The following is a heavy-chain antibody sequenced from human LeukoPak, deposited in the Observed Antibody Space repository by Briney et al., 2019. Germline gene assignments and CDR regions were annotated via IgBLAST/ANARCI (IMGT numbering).Heavy chain of an antibody. V-gene: IGHV3-23*01. CDR1: GFSFSSYG. CDR3: AKPLSPVLTAIWWDS. CDR2: ISGSGDIT. D-gene: IGHD2-21*02. Sequence: PGGSLRLSCAASGFSFSSYGMSWVRQAPGKGLEWVSVISGSGDITYYADSVKGRFTISRDNSKNTVFLQMNSLRAEDTAVYYCAKPLSPVLTAIWWDSWGQGTLVTVSS. J-gene: IGHJ4*02.